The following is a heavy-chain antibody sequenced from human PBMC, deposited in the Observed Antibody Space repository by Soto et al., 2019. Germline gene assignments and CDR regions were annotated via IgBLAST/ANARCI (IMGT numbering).Heavy chain of an antibody. J-gene: IGHJ4*02. CDR1: GFTFDDYA. CDR2: ISWNSGNL. V-gene: IGHV3-9*01. CDR3: AKGASTAVFAFNDY. D-gene: IGHD4-17*01. Sequence: EVQLVESGGGLVQPGRSLRLSCAASGFTFDDYAMHWVRQGPGKGLEWVSSISWNSGNLGYAGSVKGRFTISRDNAKNSLYLQMDRLRGEDTALYYCAKGASTAVFAFNDYWGQATLVTVSS.